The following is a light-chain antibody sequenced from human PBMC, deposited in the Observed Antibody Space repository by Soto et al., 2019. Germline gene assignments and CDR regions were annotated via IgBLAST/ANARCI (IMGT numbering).Light chain of an antibody. CDR3: QQYGSSRYT. Sequence: EIVLTQSPGTLSLSPGERATLSCRASQSVAGNSLARYRHKPGQAPRLLIYGASNRATGIPDRFSGSGSGTDFTLTISRLEPEDFAVYYCQQYGSSRYTFGQGTKLEIK. J-gene: IGKJ2*01. CDR2: GAS. V-gene: IGKV3-20*01. CDR1: QSVAGNS.